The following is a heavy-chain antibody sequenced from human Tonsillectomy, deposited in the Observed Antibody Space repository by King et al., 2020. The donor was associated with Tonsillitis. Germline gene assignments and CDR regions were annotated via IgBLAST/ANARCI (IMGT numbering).Heavy chain of an antibody. CDR3: ARDVCSSTSCYVNYYYGMDV. V-gene: IGHV3-48*04. Sequence: VQLVESGGGLVQPGGSLRLSCAASGFTFSSYSMNWVRQAPGKGLEWVSYISSSSSTIYYADSVKGRFTISRDNAKNSLYLQMNSLRAEDTAVYYCARDVCSSTSCYVNYYYGMDVWGQETTVTVSS. J-gene: IGHJ6*02. CDR2: ISSSSSTI. CDR1: GFTFSSYS. D-gene: IGHD2-2*01.